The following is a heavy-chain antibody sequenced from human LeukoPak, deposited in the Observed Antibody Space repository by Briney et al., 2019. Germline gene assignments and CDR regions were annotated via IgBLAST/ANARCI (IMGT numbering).Heavy chain of an antibody. CDR2: IYYSGNT. Sequence: SETLSLTCTVSGDSVGNGDYYWTWIRQHPGKGLEWIGYIYYSGNTYYNLSLKSRLTMSVDTSKDQFSLKLSSVTAADTAVYYCARALGTIWSFDSWGQGTLVTVSS. V-gene: IGHV4-31*03. J-gene: IGHJ4*02. CDR1: GDSVGNGDYY. D-gene: IGHD6-13*01. CDR3: ARALGTIWSFDS.